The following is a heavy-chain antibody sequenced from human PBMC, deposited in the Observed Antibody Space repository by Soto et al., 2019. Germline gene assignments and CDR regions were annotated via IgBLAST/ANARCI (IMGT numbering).Heavy chain of an antibody. CDR1: GGTFSSYA. D-gene: IGHD5-12*01. J-gene: IGHJ6*02. V-gene: IGHV1-69*12. CDR3: ARDLVGVATVSPYYCYYGMDV. Sequence: QVQLVQSGAEVKKPGSSVKVSCKASGGTFSSYAISWVRQAPGQGLEWMGGIIPIFGTADYAQKFQGRVTITADESTSTAYMELSSLRSEDTAVYYCARDLVGVATVSPYYCYYGMDVWGQGTTVTVSS. CDR2: IIPIFGTA.